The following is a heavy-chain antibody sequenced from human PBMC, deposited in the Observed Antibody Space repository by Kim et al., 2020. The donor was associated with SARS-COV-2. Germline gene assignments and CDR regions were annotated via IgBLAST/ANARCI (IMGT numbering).Heavy chain of an antibody. V-gene: IGHV4-34*01. CDR1: GGSFSGYY. J-gene: IGHJ4*02. Sequence: SETLCLTCAVYGGSFSGYYWSWIRQPPGKGLEWIGEINHSGSTNYNPSRKSRVTISVDTSTNQLSLKLSSVTAAVTAVYYGASWQQRDDYWGQGTLVTVSS. CDR3: ASWQQRDDY. CDR2: INHSGST. D-gene: IGHD6-13*01.